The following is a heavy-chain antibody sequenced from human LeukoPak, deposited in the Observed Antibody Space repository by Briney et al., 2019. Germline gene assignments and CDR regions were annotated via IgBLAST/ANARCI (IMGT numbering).Heavy chain of an antibody. CDR3: ARGAVFLEWLPHFDY. CDR2: IIPIFGTA. J-gene: IGHJ4*02. D-gene: IGHD3-3*01. Sequence: ASVKLSCKASGGTFSGYAISWVRQAPGQGLEWMGGIIPIFGTANYAQKFQGRVTITTDESTSTAYMELSSLRSEDTAVYYCARGAVFLEWLPHFDYWGQGTLVTVSS. CDR1: GGTFSGYA. V-gene: IGHV1-69*05.